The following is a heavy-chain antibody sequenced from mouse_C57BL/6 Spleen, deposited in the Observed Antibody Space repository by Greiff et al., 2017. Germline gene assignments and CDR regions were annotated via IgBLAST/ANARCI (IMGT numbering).Heavy chain of an antibody. V-gene: IGHV5-12*01. CDR1: GFTFSDYY. Sequence: EVKLVESGGGLVQPGGSLKLSCAASGFTFSDYYMYWVRQTPEKRLEWVAYISNGGGSTYYPDTVKGRFTISRDNAKNTLYLQMSRLKPEDTAMYYCARQNYSTYAIDYWGQGTSVTVSS. J-gene: IGHJ4*01. CDR3: ARQNYSTYAIDY. CDR2: ISNGGGST. D-gene: IGHD1-1*02.